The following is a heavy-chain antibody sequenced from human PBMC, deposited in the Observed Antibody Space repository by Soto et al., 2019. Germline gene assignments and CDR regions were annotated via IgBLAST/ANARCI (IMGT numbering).Heavy chain of an antibody. J-gene: IGHJ4*02. Sequence: QVQLQESGPGLMKPSQTLSLTCTVSGGSISSGGYYWSWIRQHPGKGLEWIGYIYYSGSTYYNPSLKCRVTISVDTSKNQFSLKLSAVTAADTAVYYCARAVKGYYYDSSGYFPFDYWGQGTLVTVSS. CDR2: IYYSGST. V-gene: IGHV4-31*03. CDR3: ARAVKGYYYDSSGYFPFDY. D-gene: IGHD3-22*01. CDR1: GGSISSGGYY.